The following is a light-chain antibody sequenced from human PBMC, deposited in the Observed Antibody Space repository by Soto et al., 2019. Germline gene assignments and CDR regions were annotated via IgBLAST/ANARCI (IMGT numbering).Light chain of an antibody. Sequence: IVLTHSASTLSLSQRKRATLSCRASQNIRNYLIWDQQEPGQAPRLLIYDVSNRATGIPARFSGSQSGTEFTLTISSLQPEDFAPYYCQQYNTHFRTFGQGSNV. J-gene: IGKJ1*01. CDR2: DVS. CDR1: QNIRNY. CDR3: QQYNTHFRT. V-gene: IGKV3-11*01.